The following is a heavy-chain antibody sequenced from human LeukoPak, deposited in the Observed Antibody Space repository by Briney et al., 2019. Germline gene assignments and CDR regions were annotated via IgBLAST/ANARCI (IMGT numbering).Heavy chain of an antibody. CDR1: GFTFSSYA. CDR2: VSGSGGAS. CDR3: AKGLFSPTYYFDY. Sequence: GGSLRLSCAASGFTFSSYAMSWVRQAPGKGLEWVSIVSGSGGASYYADSVKGRFTISRDNSKNTLYLQMNSLRAEDTAIYYCAKGLFSPTYYFDYWGQGTLVIVSS. J-gene: IGHJ4*02. V-gene: IGHV3-23*01.